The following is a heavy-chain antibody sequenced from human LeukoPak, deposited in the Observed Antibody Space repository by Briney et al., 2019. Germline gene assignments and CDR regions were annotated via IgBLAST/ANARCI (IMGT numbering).Heavy chain of an antibody. CDR3: ARGGVAGGMDV. CDR1: GFTFSSYW. J-gene: IGHJ6*02. Sequence: GGSPRLSCAASGFTFSSYWMHWVRQAPGKGLVWVSRINSDGSSTSYADSVKGRFTISRDNAKNTLLLQVNSLRAEDTAVYYCARGGVAGGMDVWGQGTTVTVSS. D-gene: IGHD6-19*01. V-gene: IGHV3-74*01. CDR2: INSDGSST.